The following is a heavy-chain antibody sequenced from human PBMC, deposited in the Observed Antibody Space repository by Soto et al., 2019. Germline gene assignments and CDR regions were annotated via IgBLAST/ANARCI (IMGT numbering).Heavy chain of an antibody. V-gene: IGHV2-5*02. CDR3: VYSQYTSPLHFDP. J-gene: IGHJ5*02. Sequence: QITLKESGPTLVKPTQTLTLTCTFSGFSLSVGGAGVAWIRQPPGKALEWLALIYWDGDKRYSPSLKTRLSITKDTSTTQVVLTMANMDPVDTATYYCVYSQYTSPLHFDPWGQGTLVTVSS. CDR2: IYWDGDK. CDR1: GFSLSVGGAG. D-gene: IGHD6-6*01.